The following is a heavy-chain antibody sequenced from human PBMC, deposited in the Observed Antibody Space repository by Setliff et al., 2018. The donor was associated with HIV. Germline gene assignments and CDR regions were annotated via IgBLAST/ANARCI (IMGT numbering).Heavy chain of an antibody. Sequence: SETLSLTCMVSGESLAGSRYSWGWVRQSPGQGLEWLGNLFHTGSSYFNPSLKSRLTMSVDTSKDQFSLSLISMTAADSAVYYCARLGDNSDWRSNYFFYYMDVWGKGVTVTVSS. CDR2: LFHTGSS. J-gene: IGHJ6*03. D-gene: IGHD3-22*01. CDR3: ARLGDNSDWRSNYFFYYMDV. V-gene: IGHV4-39*01. CDR1: GESLAGSRYS.